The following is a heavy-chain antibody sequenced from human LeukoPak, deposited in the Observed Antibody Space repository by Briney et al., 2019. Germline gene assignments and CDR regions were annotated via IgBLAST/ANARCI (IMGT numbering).Heavy chain of an antibody. CDR2: ISYDGINT. J-gene: IGHJ4*02. CDR3: VLLSLTPG. Sequence: GGSLRLSCAASGFTFSTYWMHWVRHAPGKGLVWVSRISYDGINTNYADSVKGRFTISRDNAKNTLYLQVNSLRAEDTAVYYCVLLSLTPGWGQGTLVTVSS. CDR1: GFTFSTYW. V-gene: IGHV3-74*01. D-gene: IGHD3-10*01.